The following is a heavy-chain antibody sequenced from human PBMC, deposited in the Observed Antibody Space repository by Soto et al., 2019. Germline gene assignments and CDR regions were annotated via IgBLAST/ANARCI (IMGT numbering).Heavy chain of an antibody. V-gene: IGHV3-48*03. J-gene: IGHJ4*02. Sequence: GGSVRLSCAASGFTFSNYEMNWVRQTPGKGLEWVSYISYTGSTIYYADSVRGRFTISRDNSKNSLYLQMNSLRAEDTAVYYCARGLRIYYDRSGLHYWGQGTLVTVSS. CDR2: ISYTGSTI. CDR3: ARGLRIYYDRSGLHY. D-gene: IGHD3-22*01. CDR1: GFTFSNYE.